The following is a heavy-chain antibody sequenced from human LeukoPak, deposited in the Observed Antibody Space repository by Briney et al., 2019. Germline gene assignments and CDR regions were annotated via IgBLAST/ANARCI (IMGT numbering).Heavy chain of an antibody. CDR1: GGTFGSYA. CDR3: ARGGYYYDSSGYYHFDY. J-gene: IGHJ4*02. V-gene: IGHV1-69*05. D-gene: IGHD3-22*01. Sequence: GASVKVSCKASGGTFGSYAISWVRQAPGQGLEWMGGIIPIFGTANYAQKFQGRVTITTDESTSTAYMELSSLRSEDTAVYYCARGGYYYDSSGYYHFDYWGQGTLVTVSS. CDR2: IIPIFGTA.